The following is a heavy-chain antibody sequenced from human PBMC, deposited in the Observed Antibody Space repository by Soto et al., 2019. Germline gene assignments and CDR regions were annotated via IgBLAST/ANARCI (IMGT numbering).Heavy chain of an antibody. V-gene: IGHV3-21*01. CDR2: ISSSSSYI. CDR3: ARDSYGSGSFYPN. D-gene: IGHD3-10*01. CDR1: GFTFSTYT. Sequence: XGSLRLSCAASGFTFSTYTMNWVRQAPGKGLEWVSSISSSSSYIYYADSVKGRFTISRDNAKNSLSLQMNSLRAEDTAVYYCARDSYGSGSFYPNWSQGALVTVSS. J-gene: IGHJ4*02.